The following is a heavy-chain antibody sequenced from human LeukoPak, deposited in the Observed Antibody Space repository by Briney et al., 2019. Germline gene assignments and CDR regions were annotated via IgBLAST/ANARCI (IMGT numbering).Heavy chain of an antibody. CDR3: ARGTRWSDY. J-gene: IGHJ4*02. D-gene: IGHD1-1*01. CDR1: GGSINSYY. CDR2: IYSSGTA. V-gene: IGHV4-59*01. Sequence: SETLSLTCTVSGGSINSYYWNWIRQPPGKALEWIGYIYSSGTANYNPSLKSRVTISVDASKNQFSLRLTSLTAADTAVYYCARGTRWSDYWGQGTLVTVSS.